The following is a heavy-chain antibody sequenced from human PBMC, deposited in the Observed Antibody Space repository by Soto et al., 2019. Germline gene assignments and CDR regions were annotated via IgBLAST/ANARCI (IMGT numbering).Heavy chain of an antibody. CDR2: ISYDGSNK. V-gene: IGHV3-30*18. Sequence: GGSLRLSCAASGFTFRSYGMHWVRQAPGKGLEWVAVISYDGSNKYYADSVKGRFTISRDNSKNTLYLQMNSLRAEDTAVYYCAKDRGHSSSWYYFDYWGQGTLVTVSS. CDR3: AKDRGHSSSWYYFDY. D-gene: IGHD6-13*01. CDR1: GFTFRSYG. J-gene: IGHJ4*02.